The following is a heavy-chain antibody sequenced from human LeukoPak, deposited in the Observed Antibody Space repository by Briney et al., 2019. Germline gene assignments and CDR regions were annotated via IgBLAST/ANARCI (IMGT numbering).Heavy chain of an antibody. CDR1: GFTFSSYE. D-gene: IGHD2-21*02. J-gene: IGHJ3*02. CDR3: ARIYCGGDCLDAAPLSDAFDI. V-gene: IGHV3-48*03. CDR2: VSGSGTTM. Sequence: GSLRLSCAASGFTFSSYEMNWVRQVPGKGLEWLSYVSGSGTTMYYADSVKGRFAISRDNTKNSLYLQMNSLRAEDTAVYYCARIYCGGDCLDAAPLSDAFDIWGQGTMVTVSS.